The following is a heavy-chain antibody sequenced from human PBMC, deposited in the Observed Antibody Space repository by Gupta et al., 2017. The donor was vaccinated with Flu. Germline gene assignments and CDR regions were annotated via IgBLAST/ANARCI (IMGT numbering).Heavy chain of an antibody. Sequence: SDGSMTDYADSVKGRFTISRDNDKNTLHLQMNSLRAEDTSVYYCLRVDDTMCYNWFDPWGQGTLVRGSS. CDR2: SDGSMT. CDR3: LRVDDTMCYNWFDP. D-gene: IGHD3-10*02. J-gene: IGHJ5*02. V-gene: IGHV3-74*01.